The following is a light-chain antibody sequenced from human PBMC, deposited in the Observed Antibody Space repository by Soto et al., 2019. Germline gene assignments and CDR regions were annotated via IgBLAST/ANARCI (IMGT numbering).Light chain of an antibody. J-gene: IGKJ4*01. CDR3: QQYIRWPLT. V-gene: IGKV3-20*01. CDR1: QSVSNNY. Sequence: ENVLTQSPGTLSLSLGERASLSCRASQSVSNNYLAWYQQKRGQGPRLLIYGASSRATGIPDRFSGSGSGTEFTLTISSLQSEDFAVYYCQQYIRWPLTFGGGTKVDIK. CDR2: GAS.